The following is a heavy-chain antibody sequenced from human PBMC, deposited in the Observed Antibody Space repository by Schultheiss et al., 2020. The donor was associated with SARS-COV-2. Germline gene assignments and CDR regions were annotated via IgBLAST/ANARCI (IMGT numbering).Heavy chain of an antibody. CDR1: GFTFSSYA. D-gene: IGHD4-17*01. J-gene: IGHJ4*02. V-gene: IGHV3-13*01. CDR3: ARDSDYGDYVIDY. Sequence: GGSLRLSCAASGFTFSSYAMSWVRQAPGKGLEWVSAIGTAGDTYYPGSVKGRFTISRDNAKNSLYLQMNSLRVEDTAVYYCARDSDYGDYVIDYWGQGTLVTVSS. CDR2: IGTAGDT.